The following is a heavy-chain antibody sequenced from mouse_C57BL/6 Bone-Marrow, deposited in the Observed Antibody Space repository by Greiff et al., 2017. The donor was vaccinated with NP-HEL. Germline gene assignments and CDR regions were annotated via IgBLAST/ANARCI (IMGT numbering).Heavy chain of an antibody. CDR2: ISYDGSN. J-gene: IGHJ3*01. V-gene: IGHV3-6*01. CDR1: GYSITSGYY. CDR3: ARGGVYDKFAY. Sequence: EVKLMESGPGLVKPSQSLSLTCSVTGYSITSGYYWNWIRQFPGNKLEWMGYISYDGSNNYNPSLKNRISITRDTSKNQFFLKLKSVTTEDTATYYCARGGVYDKFAYWGQGTLVTVSA. D-gene: IGHD2-3*01.